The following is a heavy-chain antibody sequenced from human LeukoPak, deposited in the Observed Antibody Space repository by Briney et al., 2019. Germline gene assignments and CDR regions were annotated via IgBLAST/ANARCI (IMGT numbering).Heavy chain of an antibody. CDR1: GYTSTDYF. V-gene: IGHV1-2*02. Sequence: ASVNVSCKLSGYTSTDYFPHWVRHAPRHGREWMGSINPKQSDSSYAQKFQDRVTVTCDTSTAAAYMELNRLTSDETAVYYCARGYEYGWFDHWGQGTLVTVSS. D-gene: IGHD3-16*01. CDR3: ARGYEYGWFDH. J-gene: IGHJ5*02. CDR2: INPKQSDS.